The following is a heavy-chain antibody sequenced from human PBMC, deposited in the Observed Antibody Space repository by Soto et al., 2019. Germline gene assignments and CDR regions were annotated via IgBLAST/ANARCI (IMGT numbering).Heavy chain of an antibody. Sequence: VQLQQWGAGLLKPSETLSLTCAVYGGSFSGYYWNWIRQPPGKGLDWIGEINHSGGANYNPSLKSRVTISVDTSKNEFSLKLSSVTAADTAVYYCARGWGRIFDYWGQGTLVTVSS. V-gene: IGHV4-34*01. CDR1: GGSFSGYY. J-gene: IGHJ4*02. CDR2: INHSGGA. CDR3: ARGWGRIFDY. D-gene: IGHD7-27*01.